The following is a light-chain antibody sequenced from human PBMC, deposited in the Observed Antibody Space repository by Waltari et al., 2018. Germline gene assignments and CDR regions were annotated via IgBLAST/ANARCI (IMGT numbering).Light chain of an antibody. CDR2: DVS. V-gene: IGKV1-12*01. CDR1: QDVTKY. J-gene: IGKJ1*01. Sequence: DIQMTQSPSSVSASVGDRVTIPCRASQDVTKYIAWYQQKPGRAPKVLIFDVSTLQSGVPSRFSGSGSGTEFSLTISSLQPEDFATYYCQQGDSLPPTFGQGTKVEI. CDR3: QQGDSLPPT.